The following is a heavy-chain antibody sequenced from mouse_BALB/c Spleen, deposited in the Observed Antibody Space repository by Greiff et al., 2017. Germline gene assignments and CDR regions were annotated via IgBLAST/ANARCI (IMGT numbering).Heavy chain of an antibody. J-gene: IGHJ4*01. V-gene: IGHV5-4*02. Sequence: EVQGVESGGGLVKPGGSLKLSCAASGFTFSDYYMYWVRQTPEKRLEWVATISDGGSYTYYPDSVNGRFTISRDNAKNNLYLQMSSLKSEDTAMYYCARDEGYAMDYWGQGTSVTVSS. CDR3: ARDEGYAMDY. CDR2: ISDGGSYT. CDR1: GFTFSDYY.